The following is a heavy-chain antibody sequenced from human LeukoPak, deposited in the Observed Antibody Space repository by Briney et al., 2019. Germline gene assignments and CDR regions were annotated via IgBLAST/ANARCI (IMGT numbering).Heavy chain of an antibody. CDR1: GGSISSYY. J-gene: IGHJ4*02. Sequence: PSETLSLTCTVSGGSISSYYWSWIRQPPGKGLEWIGYIYYSGSTNYNPSLKSRVTISVDTSKNQFSLKLSSVTAVDTAVYYCAREGCSGGSCKIDYWGQGTLVTVSS. D-gene: IGHD2-15*01. CDR3: AREGCSGGSCKIDY. CDR2: IYYSGST. V-gene: IGHV4-59*12.